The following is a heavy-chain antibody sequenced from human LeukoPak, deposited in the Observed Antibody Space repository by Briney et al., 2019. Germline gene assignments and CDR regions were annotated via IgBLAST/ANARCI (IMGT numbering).Heavy chain of an antibody. V-gene: IGHV3-48*02. CDR2: ISSGGSTR. CDR3: ANSGNYFLSA. CDR1: GFTFSTSN. Sequence: AGGSLTLSRPPSGFTFSTSNMKWARHPPGKGREWLSYISSGGSTRHYPHSVEGRFTIARDNAKNSLYLQMNSLRDDDTAVYYCANSGNYFLSAWGQGTLVTVSS. J-gene: IGHJ5*02. D-gene: IGHD1-26*01.